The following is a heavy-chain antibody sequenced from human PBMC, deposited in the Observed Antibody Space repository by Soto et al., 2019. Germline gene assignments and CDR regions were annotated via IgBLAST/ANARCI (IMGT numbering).Heavy chain of an antibody. D-gene: IGHD3-10*01. CDR2: ITGSASFV. CDR1: GFTFSAYT. Sequence: EVQLVESGGGLVKPGGSVRLSCVASGFTFSAYTMIWVRQAPGKGLEWVSSITGSASFVYYADSLKGRFTISRDNAKNSLYLHMHSLRAEDTAVYYCARDISMVVGEGNWGQGTLVTVSS. V-gene: IGHV3-21*01. J-gene: IGHJ4*02. CDR3: ARDISMVVGEGN.